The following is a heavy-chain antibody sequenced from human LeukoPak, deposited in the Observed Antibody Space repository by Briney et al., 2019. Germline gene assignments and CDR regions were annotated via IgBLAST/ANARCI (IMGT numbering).Heavy chain of an antibody. CDR2: IYYSGST. J-gene: IGHJ4*02. V-gene: IGHV4-30-4*02. Sequence: PSETLSLTCTVSGGSISSGDYYWSWIRQPPGKGLEWIGYIYYSGSTYYNPSLKSRVTISVDTSKNQFSLRLSSVTAADTAVYFCARYCSGVSCYSRALDYWGQGTLVTVSS. D-gene: IGHD2-15*01. CDR3: ARYCSGVSCYSRALDY. CDR1: GGSISSGDYY.